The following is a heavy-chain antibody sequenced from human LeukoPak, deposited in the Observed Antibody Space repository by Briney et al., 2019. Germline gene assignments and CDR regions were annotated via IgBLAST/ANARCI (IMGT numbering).Heavy chain of an antibody. V-gene: IGHV4-59*08. Sequence: SETLSLTCTVSGDSISTCYWSWIRQPPGKGLEWIGYIYYGASDNYNPSLKSRVTISLDRPKNRFSLKLTSVTAADTAVYYCARRGTDNYFDSWGHGTLVTVSS. CDR2: IYYGASD. CDR1: GDSISTCY. J-gene: IGHJ4*01. CDR3: ARRGTDNYFDS.